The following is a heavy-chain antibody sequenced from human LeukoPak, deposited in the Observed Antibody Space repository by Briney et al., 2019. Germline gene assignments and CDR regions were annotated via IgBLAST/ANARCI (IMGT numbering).Heavy chain of an antibody. CDR2: INPSGGTT. CDR1: GYTFSSDY. D-gene: IGHD2-2*01. V-gene: IGHV1-46*01. Sequence: ASVKVSCKASGYTFSSDYMHWVRQAPGQGLEWMGMINPSGGTTNYAQKFQGRVTMTRDMSTSTVYMELSSLRSEDTAVYYCARGRRYCSSTTCYYYYYMDVWGKGTTVTVSS. J-gene: IGHJ6*03. CDR3: ARGRRYCSSTTCYYYYYMDV.